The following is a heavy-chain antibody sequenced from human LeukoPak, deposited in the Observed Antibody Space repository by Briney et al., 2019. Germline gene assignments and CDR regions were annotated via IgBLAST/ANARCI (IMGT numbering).Heavy chain of an antibody. V-gene: IGHV1-18*04. CDR2: VSGNGNT. Sequence: GASVKVSCKASGYTFNTYGISWVRQAPGQGLEWMGWVSGNGNTNYAERVQGRVTLTTDTSTNTAYMELRSLRSDDTAMYYCARPSPGFCSSASCYSRGTGFDFWGQGTLVTVSS. D-gene: IGHD2-2*01. CDR3: ARPSPGFCSSASCYSRGTGFDF. CDR1: GYTFNTYG. J-gene: IGHJ4*02.